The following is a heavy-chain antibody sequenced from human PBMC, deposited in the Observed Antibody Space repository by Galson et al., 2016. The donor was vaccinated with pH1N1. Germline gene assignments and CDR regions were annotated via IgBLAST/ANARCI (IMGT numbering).Heavy chain of an antibody. Sequence: SETLSLTCTVSGGSISSSSYYWGWIRQPPGKGLEWIGSIYYSGSTYYNPSLKSRVTISVDTSKNQFSLKLSSVTAADTAVSYCARGVMVREWGGYFDYWGQGTLVTVSS. V-gene: IGHV4-39*01. J-gene: IGHJ4*02. CDR2: IYYSGST. CDR3: ARGVMVREWGGYFDY. D-gene: IGHD3-10*01. CDR1: GGSISSSSYY.